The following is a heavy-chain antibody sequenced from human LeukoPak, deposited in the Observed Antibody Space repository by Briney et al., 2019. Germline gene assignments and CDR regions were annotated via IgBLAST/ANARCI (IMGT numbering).Heavy chain of an antibody. D-gene: IGHD3-22*01. CDR1: GGSFSGYY. CDR3: ASGALYYYDSSGYRLDY. J-gene: IGHJ4*02. Sequence: SETLSLTCAVYGGSFSGYYWSWIRQPPGKGLEWIGEINHSGSTNYNPSLKSRVTISVDTSKNQFSLKLSSVTAADTAVYYCASGALYYYDSSGYRLDYWGQGTLVTVSS. CDR2: INHSGST. V-gene: IGHV4-34*01.